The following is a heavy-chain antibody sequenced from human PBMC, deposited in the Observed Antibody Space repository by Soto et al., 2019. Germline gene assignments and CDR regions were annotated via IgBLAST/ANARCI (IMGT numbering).Heavy chain of an antibody. D-gene: IGHD3-10*01. Sequence: QVQLAESGGGVAQPGRSLRLSCAASGFIFRSYGMHWVRQAPGKGLEWVAFIWYDGVNKYYADSVKGRFTISRDNSKNPLYLQMDGRRAGDTVVFYCVREADWGFLWFGNAAYWGQGTLVPVSS. V-gene: IGHV3-33*01. CDR2: IWYDGVNK. J-gene: IGHJ4*02. CDR1: GFIFRSYG. CDR3: VREADWGFLWFGNAAY.